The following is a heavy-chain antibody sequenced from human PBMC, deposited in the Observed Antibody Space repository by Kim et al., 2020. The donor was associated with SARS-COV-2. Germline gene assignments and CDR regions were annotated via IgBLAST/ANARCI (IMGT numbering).Heavy chain of an antibody. J-gene: IGHJ6*02. Sequence: ASVKVSCKASGYTFTSYAMNWVRQAPGQGLEWMGWINTNTGNPTYAQGFTGRFVFSLDTSGSTAYLQISSLKAEDTAVYYCARDIGTVTIFGVVIIPPSGMDVWAKGPRSPSP. CDR2: INTNTGNP. CDR3: ARDIGTVTIFGVVIIPPSGMDV. D-gene: IGHD3-3*01. CDR1: GYTFTSYA. V-gene: IGHV7-4-1*02.